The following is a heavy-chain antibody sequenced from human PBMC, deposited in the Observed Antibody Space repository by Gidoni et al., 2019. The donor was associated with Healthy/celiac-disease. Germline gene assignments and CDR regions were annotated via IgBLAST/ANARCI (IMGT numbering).Heavy chain of an antibody. CDR1: GFLLTELS. J-gene: IGHJ4*02. V-gene: IGHV1-24*01. Sequence: QVQLFLSGAEVHTLGDSATVSCKVPGFLLTELSMHWLRQAPGKVLEWMGGFDPEDGETIYAQKFQGRVTMTEDTSTDTAYMELSSLRSEDTAVYYCATGYSSGWYVIFDYWGQGTLVTVSS. CDR2: FDPEDGET. CDR3: ATGYSSGWYVIFDY. D-gene: IGHD6-19*01.